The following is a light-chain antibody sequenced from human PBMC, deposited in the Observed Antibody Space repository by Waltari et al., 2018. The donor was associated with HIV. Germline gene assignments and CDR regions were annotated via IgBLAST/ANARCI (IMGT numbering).Light chain of an antibody. Sequence: QSVLTQPPSASGTPGQTVTISCSGSDSNLGTNTVNWYQQPPGTAPKLLIFTNTERPSGVPDRFSGSKSGTSASLAISGLQSEDEALYYCSSWDGSLYGVAFGGGTKVTVL. J-gene: IGLJ2*01. CDR3: SSWDGSLYGVA. V-gene: IGLV1-44*01. CDR2: TNT. CDR1: DSNLGTNT.